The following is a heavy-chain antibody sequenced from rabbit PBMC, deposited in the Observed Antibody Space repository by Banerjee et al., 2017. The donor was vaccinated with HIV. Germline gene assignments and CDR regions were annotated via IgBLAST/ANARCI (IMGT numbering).Heavy chain of an antibody. D-gene: IGHD4-1*01. Sequence: QSLEESGGDLVKPEGSLTLTCTASGFSFTNKYVMCWVRQAPGKGLEWIACINTSSGNTVYASWAKGRFTISKTSTTVTLQMTSLTAADTATYLCARDLAGVIGWNFNLWGPGTLVTVS. CDR2: INTSSGNT. CDR3: ARDLAGVIGWNFNL. CDR1: GFSFTNKYV. V-gene: IGHV1S40*01. J-gene: IGHJ4*01.